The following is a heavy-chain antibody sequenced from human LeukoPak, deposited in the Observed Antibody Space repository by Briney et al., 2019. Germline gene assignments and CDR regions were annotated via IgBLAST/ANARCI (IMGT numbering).Heavy chain of an antibody. V-gene: IGHV4-59*12. D-gene: IGHD3-16*01. J-gene: IGHJ4*02. CDR3: ARESADYVSGSFSDY. CDR2: INDNGHS. CDR1: GGSIKNYY. Sequence: SETLSLTCTVSGGSIKNYYWSWIRQPPGKGLEWIAYINDNGHSGYNPSLESRVTISVDTSKNHFSLRLRSVPAADTALYYCARESADYVSGSFSDYWGQGILVTVSS.